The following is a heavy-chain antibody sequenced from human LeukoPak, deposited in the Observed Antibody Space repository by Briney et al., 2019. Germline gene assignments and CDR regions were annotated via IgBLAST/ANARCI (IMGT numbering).Heavy chain of an antibody. CDR1: GFTFSSYA. CDR2: ISGSGGST. J-gene: IGHJ4*02. V-gene: IGHV3-23*01. D-gene: IGHD7-27*01. CDR3: AKDRSMGTNRDFDY. Sequence: PGGSLRLSCAASGFTFSSYAMSWVRQAPGKGLEWVSAISGSGGSTYYADSVEGRFTISRDNSKNTLYLQMNSLRAEDTAVYYCAKDRSMGTNRDFDYWGQGTLVTVSS.